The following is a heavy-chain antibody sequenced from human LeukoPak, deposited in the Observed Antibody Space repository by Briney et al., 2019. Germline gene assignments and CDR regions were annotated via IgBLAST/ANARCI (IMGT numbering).Heavy chain of an antibody. D-gene: IGHD6-19*01. CDR3: AKDVAPDSGWDLDY. CDR2: IYNSGAKT. CDR1: GFTFSTYS. Sequence: GGSLRLSCAASGFTFSTYSMTWVRQGPGKGLEWVLSIYNSGAKTFYADSVKGRFTISRDNSKNTLYLQMNSLRVEDTAVYYCAKDVAPDSGWDLDYWGQGTLVTVSS. J-gene: IGHJ4*02. V-gene: IGHV3-23*01.